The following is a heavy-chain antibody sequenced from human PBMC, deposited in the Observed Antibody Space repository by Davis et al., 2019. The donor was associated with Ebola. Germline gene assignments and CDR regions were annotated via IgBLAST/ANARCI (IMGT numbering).Heavy chain of an antibody. D-gene: IGHD3-10*01. J-gene: IGHJ5*02. V-gene: IGHV4-59*08. CDR1: GGSISSYY. CDR3: ARSRVTMVRGNNWFDP. CDR2: IYYSGST. Sequence: MPSETLSLTCTVSGGSISSYYWSWIRQPPGKGLEWIGYIYYSGSTNYNPSLKNRVTISVDTSKNQSPLKLSSVTAADTAVYYCARSRVTMVRGNNWFDPWGQGTLVTVSS.